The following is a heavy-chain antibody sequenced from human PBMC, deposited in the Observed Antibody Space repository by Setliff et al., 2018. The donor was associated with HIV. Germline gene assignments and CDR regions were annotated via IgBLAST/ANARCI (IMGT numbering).Heavy chain of an antibody. CDR2: IYISGTT. D-gene: IGHD2-15*01. CDR1: GFTFRNHA. CDR3: AREHCSGGSCNGFDI. J-gene: IGHJ3*02. V-gene: IGHV4-4*09. Sequence: GSLRLSCAASGFTFRNHAMNWIRQPPGKGLEWIAYIYISGTTNYNPSLKSRVTISLDTSRNQFSLKLGSVTAADTAMYYCAREHCSGGSCNGFDIWGQGTMVTVSS.